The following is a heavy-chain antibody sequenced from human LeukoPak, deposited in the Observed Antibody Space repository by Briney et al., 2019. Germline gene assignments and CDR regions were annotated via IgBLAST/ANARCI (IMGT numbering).Heavy chain of an antibody. D-gene: IGHD5-18*01. J-gene: IGHJ4*02. CDR2: MNPNSGNT. CDR3: ARDQGFWIQSPFDY. CDR1: GYTFTSYD. V-gene: IGHV1-8*03. Sequence: GASVKVSCKASGYTFTSYDINWVRQATGQGLEWMGWMNPNSGNTGYAQKFQGRVTITRNTSISTAYMELSSLRSEDTAVYYCARDQGFWIQSPFDYWGQGTLVTVSS.